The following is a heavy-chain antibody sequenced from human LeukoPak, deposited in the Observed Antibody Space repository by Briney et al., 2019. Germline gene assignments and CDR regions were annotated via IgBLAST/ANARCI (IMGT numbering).Heavy chain of an antibody. CDR1: GFTFSSYG. D-gene: IGHD6-19*01. Sequence: GGSLRLSCAASGFTFSSYGMHWVRQAPGKGLEWVAVIWYDGSNKYYADSVKGRFTISRDNSKNTLYLQMNSLRAEDTAVYYCARQWRSWGPLWFDPWGQGTLVTVSS. V-gene: IGHV3-33*01. CDR2: IWYDGSNK. CDR3: ARQWRSWGPLWFDP. J-gene: IGHJ5*02.